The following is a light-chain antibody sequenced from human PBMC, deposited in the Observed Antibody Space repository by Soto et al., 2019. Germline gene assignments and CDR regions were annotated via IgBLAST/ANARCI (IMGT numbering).Light chain of an antibody. CDR3: QTWGTGIVT. J-gene: IGLJ2*01. V-gene: IGLV4-69*01. CDR2: INSDGSH. Sequence: QSVLTQSPSASASPGASVKLTCTLSSGHTNYAIAWHQQQPEKGPRFLMKINSDGSHSKGDGVPDRFSGSISGAERYFTISSLQSEDEADYYCQTWGTGIVTFGGGTKLTVL. CDR1: SGHTNYA.